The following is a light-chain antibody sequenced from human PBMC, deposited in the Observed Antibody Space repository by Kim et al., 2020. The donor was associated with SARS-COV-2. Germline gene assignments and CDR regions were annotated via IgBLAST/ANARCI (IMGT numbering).Light chain of an antibody. CDR1: QGISSY. J-gene: IGKJ2*01. CDR3: QQYYSYLPYT. Sequence: ASQGDRGTITLRASQGISSYLAWYQQKPGKAPKLLIYAASTLQSGVPSRFSGSGSGTDFTLTISCLQSEDFATYYCQQYYSYLPYTFGQGTKLEI. V-gene: IGKV1-8*01. CDR2: AAS.